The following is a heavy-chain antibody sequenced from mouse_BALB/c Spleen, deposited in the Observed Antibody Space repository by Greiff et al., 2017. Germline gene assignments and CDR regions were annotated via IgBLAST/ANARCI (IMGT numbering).Heavy chain of an antibody. J-gene: IGHJ3*01. Sequence: EVQLQESGPELVKPGASVKMSCKASGYTFTSYVMHWVKQKPGQGLEWIGYINPYNDGTKYNEKFKGKATLTSDKSSSTAYMELSSLTSEDSAVYYCARPGYGSSPWFAYWGQGTLVTVSA. D-gene: IGHD1-1*01. CDR1: GYTFTSYV. CDR3: ARPGYGSSPWFAY. V-gene: IGHV1-14*01. CDR2: INPYNDGT.